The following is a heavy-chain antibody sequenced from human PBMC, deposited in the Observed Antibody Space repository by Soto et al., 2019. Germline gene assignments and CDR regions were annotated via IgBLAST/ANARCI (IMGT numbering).Heavy chain of an antibody. V-gene: IGHV1-3*01. CDR3: ARSSVVVTAADY. CDR1: GYTFTSYA. D-gene: IGHD2-21*02. J-gene: IGHJ4*02. Sequence: QVQLVQSGAEVKKPGASVKVSCKASGYTFTSYAMHWVRQAPGQRLEWMGWINAGNGNTKYSQKFQGRVTITEDTSANTAYMELSSLRSEDTAVYYCARSSVVVTAADYWGQGALVTVSS. CDR2: INAGNGNT.